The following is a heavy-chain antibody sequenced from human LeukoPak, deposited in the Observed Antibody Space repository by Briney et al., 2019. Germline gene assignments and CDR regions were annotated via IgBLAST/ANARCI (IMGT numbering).Heavy chain of an antibody. CDR1: GYIITSGYY. D-gene: IGHD5-12*01. Sequence: SETLSLTCAVSGYIITSGYYWSWIRQPPGKGLEWIGEINHSGSTNYNPSLKSRVTISVDTSKNQFSLKLSSVTAADTAVYYCARGRGYSGYDIDYYYYYMDVWGKGTTVTVSS. CDR2: INHSGST. J-gene: IGHJ6*03. CDR3: ARGRGYSGYDIDYYYYYMDV. V-gene: IGHV4-34*01.